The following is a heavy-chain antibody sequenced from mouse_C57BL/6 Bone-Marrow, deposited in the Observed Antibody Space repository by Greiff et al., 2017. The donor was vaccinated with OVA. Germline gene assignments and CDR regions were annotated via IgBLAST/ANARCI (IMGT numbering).Heavy chain of an antibody. Sequence: QVQLQQSGPELVKPGASVKISCKASGYTFTDYYINWVKQRPGQGLEWIGWIFPGSGSTYYNEKFKGKATLTVDKSSSTAYMLLSSLTSEDSAVYFGARYGLLRYWYFDVWGTGTTVTVSS. CDR1: GYTFTDYY. V-gene: IGHV1-75*01. D-gene: IGHD3-1*01. CDR3: ARYGLLRYWYFDV. CDR2: IFPGSGST. J-gene: IGHJ1*03.